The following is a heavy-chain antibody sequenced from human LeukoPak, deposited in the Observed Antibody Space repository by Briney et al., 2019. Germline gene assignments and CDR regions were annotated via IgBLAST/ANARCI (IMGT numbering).Heavy chain of an antibody. CDR3: TTDRGGGRGYYYYMDV. J-gene: IGHJ6*03. Sequence: PGGSLRLSCAASGFTFSNAWVSWVRQAPGKGLEWVGRTKSKTDGGTTDYAAPVKGRFTISRDDSKNTLYLQMNSLKTEDTAVYYCTTDRGGGRGYYYYMDVWGKGTTVTVSS. D-gene: IGHD3-10*01. CDR1: GFTFSNAW. CDR2: TKSKTDGGTT. V-gene: IGHV3-15*01.